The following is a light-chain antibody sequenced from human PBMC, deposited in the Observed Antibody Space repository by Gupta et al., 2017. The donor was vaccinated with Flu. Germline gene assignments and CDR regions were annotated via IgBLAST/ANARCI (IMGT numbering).Light chain of an antibody. CDR3: QNYISAPWT. CDR1: RSIVNY. CDR2: AAS. V-gene: IGKV1-27*01. Sequence: PSSLSASVGDRVTITCRASRSIVNYLAWYQQKSGEVPKLLIYAASTLQSGVPSRFSGSGSGTDFTLTINNLQPEDVATYYCQNYISAPWTCGPGTKV. J-gene: IGKJ1*01.